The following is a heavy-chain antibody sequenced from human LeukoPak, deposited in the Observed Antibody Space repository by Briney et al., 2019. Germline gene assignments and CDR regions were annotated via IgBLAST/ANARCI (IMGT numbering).Heavy chain of an antibody. CDR1: GYTFTGYY. V-gene: IGHV1-2*02. J-gene: IGHJ3*02. D-gene: IGHD3-3*01. CDR2: INPNSGGT. Sequence: ASVKVSCKASGYTFTGYYMHWVRQAPGQGLEWMGWINPNSGGTNYAQKFQGRVTMTRDTSISTAYMELSRLRSDDTAVYYCARGTPLRFPRPDAFDIWGQGTMVTVSS. CDR3: ARGTPLRFPRPDAFDI.